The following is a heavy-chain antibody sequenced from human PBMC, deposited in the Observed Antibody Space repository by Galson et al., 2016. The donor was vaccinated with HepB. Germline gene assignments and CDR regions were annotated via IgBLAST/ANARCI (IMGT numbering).Heavy chain of an antibody. V-gene: IGHV4-59*01. D-gene: IGHD2-2*01. CDR1: GGGISSYY. CDR3: ARDRHYQLYGLDV. J-gene: IGHJ6*02. Sequence: ETLSLTCTVSGGGISSYYWTWIRQPPGKGLEWIGYIDYSGSTNYSPSLKSRVTILVDTSKNQFSLKLSSVTAADTAVYYCARDRHYQLYGLDVWGQGTTVTVSS. CDR2: IDYSGST.